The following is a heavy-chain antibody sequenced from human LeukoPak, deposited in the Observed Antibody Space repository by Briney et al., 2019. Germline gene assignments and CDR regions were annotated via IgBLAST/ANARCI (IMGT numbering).Heavy chain of an antibody. CDR3: ARGSVGTPPPFDY. CDR1: GFTFSNYA. Sequence: GGSLRLSCAASGFTFSNYAIHWVRQAPGKGLDWVALISSAGGTKNYADSVKGRFTISRDTSTLYLQMNSLRTEDTAVYYCARGSVGTPPPFDYWGQGTLVTVSS. CDR2: ISSAGGTK. V-gene: IGHV3-30-3*01. D-gene: IGHD2-15*01. J-gene: IGHJ4*02.